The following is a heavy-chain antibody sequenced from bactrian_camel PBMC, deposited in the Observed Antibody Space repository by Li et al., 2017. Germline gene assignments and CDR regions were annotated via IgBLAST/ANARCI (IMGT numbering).Heavy chain of an antibody. D-gene: IGHD3*01. CDR3: AANLHQTCRTSGSNY. CDR2: ILHDGST. J-gene: IGHJ4*01. V-gene: IGHV3S53*01. Sequence: QLVESGGDSVRTGGSLRLTCTGYKYRIFKRCMGWFRQAPGKEREEVATILHDGSTFYGDSAYGRFAISRDNNAKNTVYLQMNYLKPGDTAKYYCAANLHQTCRTSGSNYWGQGTQVTVS. CDR1: KYRIFKRC.